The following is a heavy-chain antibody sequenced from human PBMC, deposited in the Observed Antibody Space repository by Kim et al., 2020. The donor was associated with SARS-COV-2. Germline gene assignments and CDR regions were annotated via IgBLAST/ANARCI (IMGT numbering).Heavy chain of an antibody. J-gene: IGHJ4*01. CDR2: ISYDGSNK. D-gene: IGHD5-12*01. Sequence: GGSLRLSCAASGFTFSSYAMHWVRQAPGKGLEWVAVISYDGSNKYYADSVKGRFTISRDNSKNTLYLQMNSLRAEDTAVYYCARDKGLRWLHHVGFDYWG. CDR1: GFTFSSYA. CDR3: ARDKGLRWLHHVGFDY. V-gene: IGHV3-30-3*01.